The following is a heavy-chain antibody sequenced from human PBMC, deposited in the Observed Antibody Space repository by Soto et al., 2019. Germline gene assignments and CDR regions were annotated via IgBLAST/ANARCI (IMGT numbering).Heavy chain of an antibody. CDR3: AKGRQLVPLYYYYYGMDV. V-gene: IGHV3-23*01. D-gene: IGHD6-13*01. CDR1: GFTFSSYA. J-gene: IGHJ6*02. CDR2: ISGSGGST. Sequence: EVQLLESGGGLVQPGGSLRLSCAASGFTFSSYAMSWVRQAPGKGLEWVSAISGSGGSTYYADSVKGRFTISRDNSNNTLYLQMNSLRAEDTAVYYCAKGRQLVPLYYYYYGMDVWGQGTTVTVSS.